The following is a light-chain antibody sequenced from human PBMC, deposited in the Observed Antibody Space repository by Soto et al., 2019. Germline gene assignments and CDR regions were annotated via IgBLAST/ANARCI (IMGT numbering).Light chain of an antibody. J-gene: IGKJ1*01. Sequence: DLQMTQSPSTLSASVGDRVTITCRASQSISKLLAWYQQKPGEAPKLLVFDASKLDNGVPSRFSGSGSATEFTLTITSLLPDDFATYYCQQYSNYFPWTFGQGTKVQI. CDR1: QSISKL. CDR2: DAS. V-gene: IGKV1-5*01. CDR3: QQYSNYFPWT.